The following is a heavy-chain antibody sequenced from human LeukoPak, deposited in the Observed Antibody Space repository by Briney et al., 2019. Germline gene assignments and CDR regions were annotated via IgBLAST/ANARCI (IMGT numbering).Heavy chain of an antibody. Sequence: PGGSLRLSCAASGFTFSTSWMHWVRQAPGKGLVWVSRINSDGGSTNYADSVKGRLTISRDNARHTLYLQMNSLRAEDTAVYYCARPYVSTRNVFAVWGQGTVVTVSS. J-gene: IGHJ3*01. CDR2: INSDGGST. CDR3: ARPYVSTRNVFAV. V-gene: IGHV3-74*01. D-gene: IGHD2-8*01. CDR1: GFTFSTSW.